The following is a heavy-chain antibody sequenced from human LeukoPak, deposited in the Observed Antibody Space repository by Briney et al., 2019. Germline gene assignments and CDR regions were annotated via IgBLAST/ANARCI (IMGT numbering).Heavy chain of an antibody. V-gene: IGHV5-51*01. D-gene: IGHD2-15*01. CDR2: IYPADSNT. CDR3: ATGRYCTGGTCYSSLDF. CDR1: GYSFTNYW. J-gene: IGHJ4*02. Sequence: GESLKISCKGSGYSFTNYWIGWVRQMPGKGLEWMGFIYPADSNTRYSPSLQGQVTISVDKSISTAYLQWSSLKASDTAVYYCATGRYCTGGTCYSSLDFWGQGTLVTVSS.